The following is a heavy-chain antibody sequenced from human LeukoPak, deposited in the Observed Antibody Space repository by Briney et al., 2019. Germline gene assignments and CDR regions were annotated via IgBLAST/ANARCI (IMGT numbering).Heavy chain of an antibody. J-gene: IGHJ3*02. Sequence: GGSLRLSCAASGFTFSSYGMHWVRQALGKGLEWVSLIWYDGSNKYYADTVKGRFTISRDNSKITLYLQMNSLRAEDTAVYYCARAEGYYDSSGNDAFDIWGQGTMVTVSS. V-gene: IGHV3-33*01. CDR3: ARAEGYYDSSGNDAFDI. D-gene: IGHD3-22*01. CDR1: GFTFSSYG. CDR2: IWYDGSNK.